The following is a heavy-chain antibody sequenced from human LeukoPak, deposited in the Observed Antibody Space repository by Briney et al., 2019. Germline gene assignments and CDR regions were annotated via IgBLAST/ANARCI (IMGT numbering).Heavy chain of an antibody. Sequence: ASVKVSCKVSGYTFTGYYMHWVRQSPGQGLEWMGWINPNSGGTNYAQKFQGRVTMTRDTSISTAYMELSRLRSDDTAVYYCAIGYSSGWYQFDYWGQGTLVTVSS. V-gene: IGHV1-2*02. J-gene: IGHJ4*02. CDR2: INPNSGGT. D-gene: IGHD6-19*01. CDR3: AIGYSSGWYQFDY. CDR1: GYTFTGYY.